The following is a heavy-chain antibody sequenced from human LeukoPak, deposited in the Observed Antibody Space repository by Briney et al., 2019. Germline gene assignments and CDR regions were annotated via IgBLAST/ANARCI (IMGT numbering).Heavy chain of an antibody. CDR3: ARRVYDYGDLYYFDY. CDR2: IYYSGST. CDR1: GGSISISSYH. V-gene: IGHV4-39*07. J-gene: IGHJ4*02. Sequence: SETLSLTCTVSGGSISISSYHWGWIRQPPWKGLEWIGRIYYSGSTHYNPSRKSRLTISVDTSKIQFSLKLSSVTAADTAVYYCARRVYDYGDLYYFDYWGQGTLVTVSS. D-gene: IGHD4-17*01.